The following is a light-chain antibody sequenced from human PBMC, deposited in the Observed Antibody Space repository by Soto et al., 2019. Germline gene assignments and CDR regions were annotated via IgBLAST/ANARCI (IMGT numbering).Light chain of an antibody. CDR2: GAS. CDR3: LQDYSCPWA. V-gene: IGKV1-6*01. J-gene: IGKJ1*01. CDR1: QGIRSD. Sequence: IQVTQSPSSLSASVGDRVTISCRASQGIRSDLAWYQQKPGKVPKLLIYGASRLASGVPSRFSGSGFGTDFTLTISSLQPEDFATYYCLQDYSCPWAFGQGTKVE.